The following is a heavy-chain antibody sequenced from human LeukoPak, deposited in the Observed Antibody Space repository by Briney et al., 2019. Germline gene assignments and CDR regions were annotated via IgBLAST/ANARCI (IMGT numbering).Heavy chain of an antibody. V-gene: IGHV4-59*01. CDR3: ARGDYDFWSGYYRGFDP. D-gene: IGHD3-3*01. J-gene: IGHJ5*02. Sequence: SETLSLTCTVSGGSISSYYWSWIRQPPGKGLEWIGYIYYSGSTNYNPSLKSRVTISVDTSKSQFSLKLSSVTAADTAVYYCARGDYDFWSGYYRGFDPWGQGTLVTVSS. CDR2: IYYSGST. CDR1: GGSISSYY.